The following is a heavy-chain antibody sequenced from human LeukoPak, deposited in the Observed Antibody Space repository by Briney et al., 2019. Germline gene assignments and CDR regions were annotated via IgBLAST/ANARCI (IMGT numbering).Heavy chain of an antibody. Sequence: GGSLRLSCAASGFTFSSYEMNWVRQAPGKGLEWVSSISSSSSYIYYADSVKGRFTISRDNAKNSLYLQMNSLRAEDTAVYYCARAYSPGYFDYWGQGTLVTVSS. CDR3: ARAYSPGYFDY. CDR1: GFTFSSYE. V-gene: IGHV3-21*01. D-gene: IGHD5-18*01. CDR2: ISSSSSYI. J-gene: IGHJ4*02.